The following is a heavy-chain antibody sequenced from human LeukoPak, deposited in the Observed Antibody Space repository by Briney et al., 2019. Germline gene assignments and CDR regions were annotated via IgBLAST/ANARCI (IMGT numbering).Heavy chain of an antibody. V-gene: IGHV3-7*03. CDR1: GFTFNNYW. CDR3: AKEGFDS. CDR2: IKQDGSET. J-gene: IGHJ4*02. Sequence: GSLRLSFVASGFTFNNYWMSWVRPAPGKGPEWVAIIKQDGSETYYLDSLKGRFTISRDNAKNSLHLQMNSLRLEDTALYYCAKEGFDSWGQGTLVTVSS.